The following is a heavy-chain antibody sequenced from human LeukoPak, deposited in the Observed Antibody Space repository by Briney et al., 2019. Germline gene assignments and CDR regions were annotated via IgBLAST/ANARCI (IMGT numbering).Heavy chain of an antibody. J-gene: IGHJ6*02. CDR3: ARDATVTMIVGNGMDV. V-gene: IGHV3-33*08. CDR2: IWYDGSNK. D-gene: IGHD3-22*01. CDR1: GFTFSSYS. Sequence: GGSLRLSCAASGFTFSSYSMNWVRQAPGKGLEWVAVIWYDGSNKYYADSVKGRFTISRDNSKNTLYLQMNSLRAEDTAVYYCARDATVTMIVGNGMDVWGQGTTVTVSS.